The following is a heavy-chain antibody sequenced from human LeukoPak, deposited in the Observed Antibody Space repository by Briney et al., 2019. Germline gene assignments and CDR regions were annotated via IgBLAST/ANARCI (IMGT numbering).Heavy chain of an antibody. CDR1: GFTFSSYA. CDR3: ARGGLFGVVANNWFDP. CDR2: ISSSSSYI. D-gene: IGHD3-3*01. J-gene: IGHJ5*02. V-gene: IGHV3-21*01. Sequence: AGSLRLSCAASGFTFSSYAMSWVRQAPGKGLEWVSSISSSSSYIYYADSVKGRFTISRDNAKNSLYLQMNSLRAEDTAVYYCARGGLFGVVANNWFDPWGQGTLVTVSS.